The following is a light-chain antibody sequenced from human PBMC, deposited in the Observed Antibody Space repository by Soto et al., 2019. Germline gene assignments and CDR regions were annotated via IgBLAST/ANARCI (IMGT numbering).Light chain of an antibody. V-gene: IGKV1-39*01. Sequence: DLQMTQSPSSLSASVGDRVTITCRASQSISSYLNWYQQKPGKAPKLLIYAASSLQSGVPSRFSGSGSGTDFTLTISSLQPEDFATYYCQQSYSTPRTTFGGGTKVEIK. J-gene: IGKJ4*01. CDR2: AAS. CDR1: QSISSY. CDR3: QQSYSTPRTT.